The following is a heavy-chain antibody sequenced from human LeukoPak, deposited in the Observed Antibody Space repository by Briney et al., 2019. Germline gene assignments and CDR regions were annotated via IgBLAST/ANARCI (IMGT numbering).Heavy chain of an antibody. Sequence: PSETLSLTCTVSGGSITSSSYYWGWSRQPPGKGLEWIGSIYYTGSTYYNPSLKGRVTTAVDTSKNQFSLKLSSVTAADTAVYYCARLLGGTTNGYFDYWGQGTLLTVSS. V-gene: IGHV4-39*01. CDR1: GGSITSSSYY. J-gene: IGHJ4*02. CDR3: ARLLGGTTNGYFDY. CDR2: IYYTGST. D-gene: IGHD1-1*01.